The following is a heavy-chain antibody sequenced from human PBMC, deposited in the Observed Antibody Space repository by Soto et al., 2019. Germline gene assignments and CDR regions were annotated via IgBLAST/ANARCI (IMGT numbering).Heavy chain of an antibody. CDR2: IYYSGST. Sequence: QVQLQESGPGLVKPSQTLSLTCTVSGGSISSGDYYWSWIRQPPGKGLEWIGYIYYSGSTYYNPSLTGRVTISVDTSTHQFSLNLSSVTAADTAVYYCARYSYYYDSSGYRPLDYWGQGTLVTVSS. J-gene: IGHJ4*02. CDR1: GGSISSGDYY. V-gene: IGHV4-30-4*01. D-gene: IGHD3-22*01. CDR3: ARYSYYYDSSGYRPLDY.